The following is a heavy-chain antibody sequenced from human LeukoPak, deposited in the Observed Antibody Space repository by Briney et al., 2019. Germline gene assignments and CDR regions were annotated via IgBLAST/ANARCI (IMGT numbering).Heavy chain of an antibody. CDR1: GYTFTGYY. V-gene: IGHV1-2*02. CDR3: ARGKLAAPGRTGYNWFDP. D-gene: IGHD6-13*01. CDR2: INPNSGGT. Sequence: ASVKVSCTASGYTFTGYYIHWVRQAPGQGLEWMGWINPNSGGTNYAQKFQGRVTMPRDTSITTAYMELSGLRSGDTAIYYCARGKLAAPGRTGYNWFDPWGQGTLVTVSS. J-gene: IGHJ5*02.